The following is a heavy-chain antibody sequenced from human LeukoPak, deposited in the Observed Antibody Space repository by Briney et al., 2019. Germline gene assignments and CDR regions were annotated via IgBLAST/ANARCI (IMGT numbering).Heavy chain of an antibody. V-gene: IGHV3-64D*06. CDR1: GFTFSRYL. D-gene: IGHD3-22*01. Sequence: PGGSLRLSCSASGFTFSRYLMHWVRQAPGKGLEYVSASSTNGGSTYYADSVKGRFTISRDNSKNTLYLQMSSLRTEDTAVYYCVKDANYYDSSGYYDYWGQGTLVTVSS. CDR3: VKDANYYDSSGYYDY. CDR2: SSTNGGST. J-gene: IGHJ4*02.